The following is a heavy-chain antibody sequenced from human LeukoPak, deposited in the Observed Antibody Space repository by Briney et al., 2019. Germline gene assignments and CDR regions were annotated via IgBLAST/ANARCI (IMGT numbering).Heavy chain of an antibody. CDR3: ARDQAPSGWYYFDY. Sequence: PGGSLRLSCAASGFTFSSYSMNWVRQAPGKGLEWVSSISSSSSDIYYADSVKGRFTISRDNAKNSLCLQMNSRRAEETAVYYCARDQAPSGWYYFDYWGQGTLVTVSS. V-gene: IGHV3-21*01. D-gene: IGHD6-19*01. CDR1: GFTFSSYS. J-gene: IGHJ4*02. CDR2: ISSSSSDI.